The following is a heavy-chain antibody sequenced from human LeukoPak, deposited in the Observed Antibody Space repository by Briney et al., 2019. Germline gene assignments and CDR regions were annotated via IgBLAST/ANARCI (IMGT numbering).Heavy chain of an antibody. CDR2: ISNSGSTI. D-gene: IGHD5-18*01. Sequence: TGGSLRLSCAASGFTFSSYAMNWVRQAPGKGLEWGSFISNSGSTIYYADSVKGRFTISRANAKNSLYLEMNSLRAEDTAVYYCAQIYTYGSSQFDYWGQGTLVTVSS. J-gene: IGHJ4*02. CDR3: AQIYTYGSSQFDY. CDR1: GFTFSSYA. V-gene: IGHV3-48*03.